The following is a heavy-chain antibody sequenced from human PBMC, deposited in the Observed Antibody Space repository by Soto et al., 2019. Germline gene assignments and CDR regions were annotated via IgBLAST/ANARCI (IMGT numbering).Heavy chain of an antibody. CDR3: ARRTPVSGPYGAFDL. V-gene: IGHV3-30*03. J-gene: IGHJ3*01. CDR2: ISHDGDNQ. D-gene: IGHD4-17*01. Sequence: QVQLVESGGGVVQPGRSLSVSCVASGLSFRNFAMYWVRQAPGKGLEWVALISHDGDNQYYADSLKGRFTVSRDNSKSTPYLQMTSPRPDDTAIYYCARRTPVSGPYGAFDLWGQGTMVTVSS. CDR1: GLSFRNFA.